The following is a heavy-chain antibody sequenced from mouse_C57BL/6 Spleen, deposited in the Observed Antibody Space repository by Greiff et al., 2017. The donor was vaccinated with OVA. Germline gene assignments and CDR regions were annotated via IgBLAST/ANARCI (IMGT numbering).Heavy chain of an antibody. CDR2: IDPADGGT. CDR1: GYTFTDYE. Sequence: VKLMESGAELVRPGASVTLSCKASGYTFTDYEMHWVKQTPVHGLEWIGTIDPADGGTDYNQKFKGKAILTADKSSSTAYMQLRSLTSEDSAVYYCASTGSIAYWGQGTLVTVSA. CDR3: ASTGSIAY. D-gene: IGHD4-1*01. J-gene: IGHJ3*01. V-gene: IGHV1-15*01.